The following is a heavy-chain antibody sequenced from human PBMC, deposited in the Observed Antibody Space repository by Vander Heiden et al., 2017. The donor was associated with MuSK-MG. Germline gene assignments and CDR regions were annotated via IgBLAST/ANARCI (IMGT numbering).Heavy chain of an antibody. CDR3: VRSPESGYWIFDY. D-gene: IGHD3-3*01. CDR2: IYRGGFT. CDR1: GFTFSAND. V-gene: IGHV3-66*01. J-gene: IGHJ4*02. Sequence: EVHLVESGVDLVQGGGSFSLSCAASGFTFSANDLTWVRQSPGKGLEWVSVIYRGGFTYYSDSVKGRFTVSRDASKNTLYLQMEGLRAEDTALYHCVRSPESGYWIFDYCGQGTLVNVS.